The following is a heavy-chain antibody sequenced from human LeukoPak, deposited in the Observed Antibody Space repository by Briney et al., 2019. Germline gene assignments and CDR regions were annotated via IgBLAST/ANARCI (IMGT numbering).Heavy chain of an antibody. V-gene: IGHV4-4*02. Sequence: PSETLSLTCAVSGGSITTTNWWSWVRHPPGKGLEWIGEVHLSGATNYNPSLESRVSMSIDKSKNHLSLEVTSVTAADTAIYYCTRESGAFSPFGFWGQGTLLTVSS. D-gene: IGHD1-26*01. CDR2: VHLSGAT. CDR3: TRESGAFSPFGF. CDR1: GGSITTTNW. J-gene: IGHJ4*02.